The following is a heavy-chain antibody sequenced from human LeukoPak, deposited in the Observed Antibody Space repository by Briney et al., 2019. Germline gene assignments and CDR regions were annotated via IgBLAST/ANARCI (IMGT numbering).Heavy chain of an antibody. V-gene: IGHV1-69*01. J-gene: IGHJ4*02. D-gene: IGHD3-22*01. CDR2: IIPIFGTA. Sequence: GASVKVSCKASGGTFSSYAISWVRQAPGQGLEWMGGIIPIFGTANYAQKFQGRVTITADESTSTAYMELSSLRSEDTAVYYCASTPVGDGYYYVPFDCWGQGTLVTVSS. CDR1: GGTFSSYA. CDR3: ASTPVGDGYYYVPFDC.